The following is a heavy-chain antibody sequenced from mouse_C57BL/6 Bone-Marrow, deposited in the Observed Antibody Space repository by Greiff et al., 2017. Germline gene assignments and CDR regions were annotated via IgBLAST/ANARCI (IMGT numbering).Heavy chain of an antibody. CDR2: IHPGDGDT. J-gene: IGHJ3*01. CDR3: ARGAPFYYGNPFAY. V-gene: IGHV1-80*01. D-gene: IGHD2-1*01. CDR1: GYAFSSYW. Sequence: QVQLQQSGAELVKPGASVKISCKASGYAFSSYWMNWVKQRPGKGLEWIGQIHPGDGDTNYNGKFKGKATLTVDKSSSTAYMQLSSLTSEDSAVYFCARGAPFYYGNPFAYWGQGTLVTVSA.